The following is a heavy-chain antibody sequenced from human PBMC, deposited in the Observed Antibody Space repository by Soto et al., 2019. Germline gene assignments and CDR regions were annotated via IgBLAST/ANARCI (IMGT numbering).Heavy chain of an antibody. CDR2: VNPNTGLT. D-gene: IGHD2-21*02. Sequence: ASVKVSCKASGYTFTALYMNWVRQAPGQGLEWMGWVNPNTGLTKLAQKFQGRVTMTRDTSISTAYMELTRLTSDDTAVYYCTTLRLDPWGQGTMVTVYS. CDR1: GYTFTALY. V-gene: IGHV1-2*02. J-gene: IGHJ5*02. CDR3: TTLRLDP.